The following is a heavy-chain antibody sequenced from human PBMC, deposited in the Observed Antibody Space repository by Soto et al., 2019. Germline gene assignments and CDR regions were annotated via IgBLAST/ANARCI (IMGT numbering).Heavy chain of an antibody. CDR1: GYTFTSYY. CDR3: ARDHWKQLVPGDAFDI. D-gene: IGHD6-13*01. J-gene: IGHJ3*02. CDR2: ISANNGNT. V-gene: IGHV1-18*04. Sequence: ASVKVSCKASGYTFTSYYMHCVRQAPGQGLEWMGRISANNGNTNYAQKLQGRVAMTTDTSTSTAYMELRSLRSDDTAVYYCARDHWKQLVPGDAFDIWGQGTMVTVSS.